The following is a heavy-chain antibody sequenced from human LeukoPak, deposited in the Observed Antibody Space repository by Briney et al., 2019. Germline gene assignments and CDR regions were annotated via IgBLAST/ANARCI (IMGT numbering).Heavy chain of an antibody. CDR3: ARDDYYGSGSYAPGAH. Sequence: SVKVSCKASGYTFTGYYMHWVRQAPGQGLEWMGGIIPIFGTANYAQKFQGRVTITADESTSTAYMELSSLRSEDTAVYYCARDDYYGSGSYAPGAHWGQGTLVTVSS. J-gene: IGHJ4*02. D-gene: IGHD3-10*01. CDR2: IIPIFGTA. V-gene: IGHV1-69*13. CDR1: GYTFTGYY.